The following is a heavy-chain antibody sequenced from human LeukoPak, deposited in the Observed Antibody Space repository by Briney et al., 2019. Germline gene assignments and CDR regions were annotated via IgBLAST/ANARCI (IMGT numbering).Heavy chain of an antibody. Sequence: GGSLRLSCETSGFSFSTYWMSWVRQAPGRGLEWVANIRQDGSEKYYADSVKGRFTISRDIAKQSVFLQMNSLRAEDTALYYCARLSAMVRGPEDIFYFEYWGLGTLVTVSS. CDR2: IRQDGSEK. CDR1: GFSFSTYW. J-gene: IGHJ4*02. D-gene: IGHD3-10*01. V-gene: IGHV3-7*01. CDR3: ARLSAMVRGPEDIFYFEY.